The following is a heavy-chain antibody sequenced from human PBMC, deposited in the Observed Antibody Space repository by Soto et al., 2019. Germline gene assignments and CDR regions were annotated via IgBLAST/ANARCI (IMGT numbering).Heavy chain of an antibody. Sequence: GASVKVSCKASGGTFSSYASSWVRQAPGQGLEWMGGIIPIFGTANYAQKFQGRVTITADESTSTAYMELSSLRSEDTAVYYCARAGTYYDILTGPYLDYWGEGTLVTVSS. CDR1: GGTFSSYA. CDR2: IIPIFGTA. CDR3: ARAGTYYDILTGPYLDY. V-gene: IGHV1-69*13. J-gene: IGHJ4*02. D-gene: IGHD3-9*01.